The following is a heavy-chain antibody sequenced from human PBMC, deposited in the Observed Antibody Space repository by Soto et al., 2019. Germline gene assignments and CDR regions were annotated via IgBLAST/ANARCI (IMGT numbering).Heavy chain of an antibody. CDR2: IIPIFGTT. CDR3: ARVRSDYTGATWYYPFGMDV. CDR1: GGTFSSYV. D-gene: IGHD3-10*01. J-gene: IGHJ6*02. V-gene: IGHV1-69*01. Sequence: QVQLVQSGAEVKKPGSSVKVSCKASGGTFSSYVISWVRQAPGQGLEWIGGIIPIFGTTNYAQKFQGGVMITADESTSTAYMELSSLRSEDTAMYYCARVRSDYTGATWYYPFGMDVWGQGTTVTVSS.